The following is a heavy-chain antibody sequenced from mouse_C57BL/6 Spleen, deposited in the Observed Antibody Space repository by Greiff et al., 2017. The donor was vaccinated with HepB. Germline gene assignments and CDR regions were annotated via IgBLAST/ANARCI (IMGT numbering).Heavy chain of an antibody. Sequence: VKLQESGPGLVQPSQSLSITCTVSGFSLTSYGVHWVRQSPGKGLEWLGVIWSGGSTDYNAAFISRLSISKDNSKSQVFFKMNSLQADDTAIYYCARNSDYYGSSYRYFDVWGTGTTVTVSS. CDR1: GFSLTSYG. D-gene: IGHD1-1*01. J-gene: IGHJ1*03. CDR2: IWSGGST. CDR3: ARNSDYYGSSYRYFDV. V-gene: IGHV2-2*01.